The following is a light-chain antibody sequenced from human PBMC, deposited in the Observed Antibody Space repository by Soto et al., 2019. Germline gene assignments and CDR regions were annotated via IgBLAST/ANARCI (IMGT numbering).Light chain of an antibody. V-gene: IGKV3-20*01. Sequence: EIVLTQSPGTLSLSPGERATLSCRASQSVSSNYLVWYKQRPGQALRLLIYGASSRATGIPDRFSGSGSGTDFAITISRLEPEDFAVYYCQQYSASPSTFGQGTKLEIK. CDR3: QQYSASPST. CDR2: GAS. CDR1: QSVSSNY. J-gene: IGKJ2*01.